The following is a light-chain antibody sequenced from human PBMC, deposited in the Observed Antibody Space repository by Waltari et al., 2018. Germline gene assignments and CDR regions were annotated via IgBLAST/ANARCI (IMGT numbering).Light chain of an antibody. CDR2: DTS. Sequence: EIVLTQSPATLSLSPREGATLSCRASQRVSNSLAWYQQRPGQAPRLLIYDTSNRVTDIPAMFSGSGSGTDFTLTISSLEPEDFAGYYCQQRSNWPLTFGGGTKVEIK. CDR3: QQRSNWPLT. J-gene: IGKJ4*01. V-gene: IGKV3-11*01. CDR1: QRVSNS.